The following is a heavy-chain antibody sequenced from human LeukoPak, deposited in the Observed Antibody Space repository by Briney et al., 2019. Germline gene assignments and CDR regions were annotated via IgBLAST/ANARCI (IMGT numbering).Heavy chain of an antibody. CDR3: AREPPLRDGYTPAPFDY. V-gene: IGHV4-59*01. CDR1: GGSISSYY. J-gene: IGHJ4*02. CDR2: IYYSGST. D-gene: IGHD5-24*01. Sequence: SETLSLTRTVSGGSISSYYWSWIRQPPGKGLEWIGYIYYSGSTSYNPSLKSRVTISVDTSKNQFSLKLSSVTAADTAAYYCAREPPLRDGYTPAPFDYWGQGTLVTVSS.